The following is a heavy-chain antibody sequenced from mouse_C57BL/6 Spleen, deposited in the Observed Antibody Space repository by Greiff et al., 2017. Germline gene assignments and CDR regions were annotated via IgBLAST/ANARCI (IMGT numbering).Heavy chain of an antibody. V-gene: IGHV5-17*01. CDR2: ISSGSSTI. CDR3: ARGYYGTGY. D-gene: IGHD1-1*01. Sequence: EVKLVESGGGLVKPGGSLKLSCAASGFTFSDYGMYWVRQAPEKGLEWVAYISSGSSTIYYADTVKGRFTISRDKTKNTLFLQMTSVRSEDTAMYYCARGYYGTGYWGQGTTLTVSS. CDR1: GFTFSDYG. J-gene: IGHJ2*01.